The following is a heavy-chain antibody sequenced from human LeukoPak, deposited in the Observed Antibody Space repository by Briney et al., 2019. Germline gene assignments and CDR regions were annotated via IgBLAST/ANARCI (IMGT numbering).Heavy chain of an antibody. CDR3: ARVITAMPSGFFDY. Sequence: SVKVSCKASGGTFSSYAISWVRQAPGQGLEWMGRIIPILGVANYAQKFQGRVTITADKSTSTAYMELSSLRSEDTAVYYCARVITAMPSGFFDYWGQGTLVTVSS. CDR2: IIPILGVA. D-gene: IGHD5-18*01. V-gene: IGHV1-69*04. CDR1: GGTFSSYA. J-gene: IGHJ4*02.